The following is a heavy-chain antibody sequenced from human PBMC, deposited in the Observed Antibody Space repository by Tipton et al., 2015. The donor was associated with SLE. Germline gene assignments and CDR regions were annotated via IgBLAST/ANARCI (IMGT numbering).Heavy chain of an antibody. CDR3: ARRDSSSSGRAFDI. CDR2: INYSGTT. D-gene: IGHD6-6*01. V-gene: IGHV4-59*11. J-gene: IGHJ3*02. CDR1: GGSLSSHY. Sequence: TLSLTCTVSGGSLSSHYWSWIRQPPGKGLEWIGYINYSGTTNHNPSLKSRVNLSVDTSKNQFSLKLSSVTAADTAVYYCARRDSSSSGRAFDIWGQGTIVTVSS.